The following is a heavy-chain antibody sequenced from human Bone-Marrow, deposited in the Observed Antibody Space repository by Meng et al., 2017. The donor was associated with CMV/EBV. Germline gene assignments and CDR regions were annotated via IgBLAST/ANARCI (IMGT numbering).Heavy chain of an antibody. CDR1: GFTFSSYG. Sequence: GGSLRLSCAASGFTFSSYGMHWVRQAPGKGLEWVAFIRYDGSNKYYADSVKGRFTISRDNSKNTLYLQMNSLRAEDTAVYYGAKDLYSGSSRLGGVGYWGQGTLVTVSS. V-gene: IGHV3-30*02. CDR2: IRYDGSNK. J-gene: IGHJ4*02. CDR3: AKDLYSGSSRLGGVGY. D-gene: IGHD1-26*01.